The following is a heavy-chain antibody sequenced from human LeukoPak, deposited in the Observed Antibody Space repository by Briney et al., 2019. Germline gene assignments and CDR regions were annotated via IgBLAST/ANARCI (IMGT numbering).Heavy chain of an antibody. J-gene: IGHJ1*01. CDR1: GGSLSSYY. CDR2: IYTSGST. D-gene: IGHD3-22*01. Sequence: SETLSLTCTVSGGSLSSYYWSWIRQPAGKGLEWIGRIYTSGSTNYNPPLKSRVTMSADTSKNQFSLKLSSVTAADTAVYYCARDRLTGYYDSSGYSEYFYQGGQGTLVTVSS. CDR3: ARDRLTGYYDSSGYSEYFYQ. V-gene: IGHV4-4*07.